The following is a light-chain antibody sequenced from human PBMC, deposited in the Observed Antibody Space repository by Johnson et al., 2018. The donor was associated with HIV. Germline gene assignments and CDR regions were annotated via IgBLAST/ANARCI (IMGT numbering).Light chain of an antibody. CDR2: DNN. J-gene: IGLJ1*01. CDR3: GTWDSSLSDYV. V-gene: IGLV1-51*01. Sequence: QAVLTQPPSVSAAPGQKVTISCSGSSSNIGNNYVSWYQQLPGTAPKLLIYDNNKRPSGIPDRFSGSKSGTYATLGITGLQTGDEADYYCGTWDSSLSDYVFGAGTKVTVL. CDR1: SSNIGNNY.